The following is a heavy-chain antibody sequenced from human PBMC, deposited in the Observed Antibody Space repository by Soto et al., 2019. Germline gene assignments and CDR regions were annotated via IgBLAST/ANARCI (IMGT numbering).Heavy chain of an antibody. D-gene: IGHD2-2*03. CDR1: GFTFSSYA. J-gene: IGHJ4*02. Sequence: GGSLRLSCAASGFTFSSYAMSWARQSPGKGLEWVSAISGSGGSTYYADSVKGRFTISRDNSKNTLYLQMNSLRAEDTAVYYCAKGGYCSSTSCYLYYFDSWGQGTLVTVSS. CDR3: AKGGYCSSTSCYLYYFDS. V-gene: IGHV3-23*01. CDR2: ISGSGGST.